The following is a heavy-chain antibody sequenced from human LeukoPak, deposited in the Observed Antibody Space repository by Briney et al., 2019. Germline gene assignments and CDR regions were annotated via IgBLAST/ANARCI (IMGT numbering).Heavy chain of an antibody. CDR1: GGSFSGYY. J-gene: IGHJ4*02. D-gene: IGHD2-21*02. V-gene: IGHV4-34*01. CDR2: INHSGST. Sequence: PSETLSLTCAVYGGSFSGYYWSWIRQPPGKGLEWIGEINHSGSTNYNPSLKSRVTISVDTSKNQFSLKLSSVTAADTAVYYCARGGQLQYCGGDCYYFDYWGQGTLVTVSS. CDR3: ARGGQLQYCGGDCYYFDY.